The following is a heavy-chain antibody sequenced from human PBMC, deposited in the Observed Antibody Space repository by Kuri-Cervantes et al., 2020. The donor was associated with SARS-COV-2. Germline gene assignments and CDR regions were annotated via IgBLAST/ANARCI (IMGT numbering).Heavy chain of an antibody. Sequence: ASVKVSCKASGYTFTDYYMHWVRQAPGQGLEWMGIINPSGGSTSYAQKFQGRVTMTEDTSTDTAYMELSSLRSEDTAVYYCATGPAIAAAEWFDPWGQGTLVTVSS. CDR1: GYTFTDYY. V-gene: IGHV1-46*01. CDR3: ATGPAIAAAEWFDP. J-gene: IGHJ5*02. D-gene: IGHD6-13*01. CDR2: INPSGGST.